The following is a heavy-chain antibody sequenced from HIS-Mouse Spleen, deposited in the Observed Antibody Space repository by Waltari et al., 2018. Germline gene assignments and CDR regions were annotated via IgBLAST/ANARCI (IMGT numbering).Heavy chain of an antibody. D-gene: IGHD6-13*01. V-gene: IGHV4-39*07. CDR3: AREIPYSSSWYDWYFDL. CDR2: IYYRGCT. J-gene: IGHJ2*01. Sequence: QLQLQESGPGLVKPSETLSLTCTVSGGSISSSSYYWGWIRQPPGKGLAWIGSIYYRGCTCYNPSLKSRVNKSVATSKNQFSLKLSSVTAADTAVYYCAREIPYSSSWYDWYFDLWGRGTLVTVSS. CDR1: GGSISSSSYY.